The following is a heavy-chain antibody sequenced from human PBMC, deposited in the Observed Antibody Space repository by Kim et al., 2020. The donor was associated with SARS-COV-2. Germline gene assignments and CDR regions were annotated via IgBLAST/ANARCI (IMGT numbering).Heavy chain of an antibody. D-gene: IGHD2-21*02. CDR3: ARLGPVTANYYYGMDV. V-gene: IGHV3-53*01. J-gene: IGHJ6*02. Sequence: DSVRGRFTISRDNSRNTVYFQMSSRRAEDTAVYYCARLGPVTANYYYGMDVWGQGTTVTVSS.